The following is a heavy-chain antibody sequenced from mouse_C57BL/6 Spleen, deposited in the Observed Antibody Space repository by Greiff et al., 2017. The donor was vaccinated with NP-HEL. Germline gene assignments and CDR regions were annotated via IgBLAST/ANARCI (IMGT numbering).Heavy chain of an antibody. J-gene: IGHJ4*01. CDR2: IWSDGST. Sequence: VQLKQSGPGLVAPSQSLSITCTVSGFSLTSYGVHWVRQPPGKGLEWLVVIWSDGSTTYNSALNSRLSISKDKSKSQGFLKMNSLQTDDKAMYYCARQLLRGYAMDDWGQGTSVTVSS. D-gene: IGHD1-1*01. CDR3: ARQLLRGYAMDD. CDR1: GFSLTSYG. V-gene: IGHV2-6-1*01.